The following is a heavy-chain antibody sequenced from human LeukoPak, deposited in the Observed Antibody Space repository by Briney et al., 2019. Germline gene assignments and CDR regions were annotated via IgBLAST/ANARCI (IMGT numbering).Heavy chain of an antibody. CDR3: ARKDYHEDAFDI. J-gene: IGHJ3*02. Sequence: PGGSLRLSWAASGFTFSTYGMRWVRQAPGKGLQRVSGITASGDGTYYADSVKGRFTISRDNAKNSLYLQMNSLRAEDTAVYYCARKDYHEDAFDIWGQGTMVTVSS. CDR2: ITASGDGT. V-gene: IGHV3-23*01. D-gene: IGHD3-22*01. CDR1: GFTFSTYG.